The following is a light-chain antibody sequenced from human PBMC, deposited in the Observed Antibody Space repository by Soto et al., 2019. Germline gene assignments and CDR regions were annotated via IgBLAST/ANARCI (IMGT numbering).Light chain of an antibody. Sequence: QSVLTQPASISGSPGQSITISCTGTSSDVGVHNFVSWYQQHPGKAPIVLIYEVNKRPSGISNRFSGSKSGNTASLTVSGLQAEDEAYYFCCSYAGSSTYVFGSGTKLTVL. J-gene: IGLJ1*01. CDR2: EVN. CDR1: SSDVGVHNF. CDR3: CSYAGSSTYV. V-gene: IGLV2-23*02.